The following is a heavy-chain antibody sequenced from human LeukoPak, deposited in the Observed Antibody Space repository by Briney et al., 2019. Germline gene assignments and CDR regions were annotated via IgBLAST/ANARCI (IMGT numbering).Heavy chain of an antibody. CDR1: GFTFSDYS. CDR3: AKGQGYCSSTSCSTFDY. Sequence: PGGSLRLSCAASGFTFSDYSMNWVRQAPGKGLEWISYISNSGDIIYYADSVKGRFTISRDNSKNTLYLQMNSLRAEDTAVYYCAKGQGYCSSTSCSTFDYWGQGTLVTVSS. J-gene: IGHJ4*02. V-gene: IGHV3-23*01. CDR2: ISNSGDII. D-gene: IGHD2-2*02.